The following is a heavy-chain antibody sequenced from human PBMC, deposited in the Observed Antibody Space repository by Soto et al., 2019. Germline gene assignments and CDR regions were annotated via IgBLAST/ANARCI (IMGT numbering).Heavy chain of an antibody. CDR1: GFTFSNYW. J-gene: IGHJ4*02. CDR3: ARGGASHAHPPDH. D-gene: IGHD2-8*01. CDR2: ISYDERTT. Sequence: PGGSLRLSCAASGFTFSNYWMHWIRQAPGKGLVWVSRISYDERTTTYADSVKGRFTTSRDNAKNTVFLEMKSLRAEDTAVYYCARGGASHAHPPDHWGQGTLVTVSS. V-gene: IGHV3-74*01.